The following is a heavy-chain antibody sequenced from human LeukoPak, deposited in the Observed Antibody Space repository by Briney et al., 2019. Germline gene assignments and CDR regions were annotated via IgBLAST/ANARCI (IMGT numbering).Heavy chain of an antibody. CDR3: AKDSPTYYADS. D-gene: IGHD2/OR15-2a*01. J-gene: IGHJ4*02. Sequence: GGSLRLSCAASGFTFSSFGMHWVRQAPGKGLEWVSFINYNGRDKYYADSVKGRFTISRDSSENTLSLQMNSLRAEDTAVYFCAKDSPTYYADSWGQGTLVTVSS. CDR1: GFTFSSFG. V-gene: IGHV3-30*02. CDR2: INYNGRDK.